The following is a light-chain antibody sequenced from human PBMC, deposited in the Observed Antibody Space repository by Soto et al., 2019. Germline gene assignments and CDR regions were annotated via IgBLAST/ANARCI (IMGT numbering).Light chain of an antibody. J-gene: IGKJ5*01. CDR1: QSVSSD. CDR2: AAS. V-gene: IGKV1-39*01. CDR3: QHIYSIPIT. Sequence: DIHMTQSPSSLSASVGDIVIITCLASQSVSSDLNWYQQKAGKPPKLLIFAASSLQSGVPSRFSGSGSGTHFTLTISNLQPEDFATYYCQHIYSIPITFGQGTRLEI.